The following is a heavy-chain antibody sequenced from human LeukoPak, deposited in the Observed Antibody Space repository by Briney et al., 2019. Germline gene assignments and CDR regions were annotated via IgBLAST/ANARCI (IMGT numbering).Heavy chain of an antibody. CDR2: ISYDGSNK. V-gene: IGHV3-30-3*01. Sequence: GGSLRLSCAASGFTFSSYAMHWVRQAPGKGLEWVAVISYDGSNKYYADSVKGRFTISRDNSKNTLYLQMNSLRAEDTAVYYCARGRGIVGALIDYWGQGTPVTVSS. J-gene: IGHJ4*02. CDR3: ARGRGIVGALIDY. CDR1: GFTFSSYA. D-gene: IGHD1-26*01.